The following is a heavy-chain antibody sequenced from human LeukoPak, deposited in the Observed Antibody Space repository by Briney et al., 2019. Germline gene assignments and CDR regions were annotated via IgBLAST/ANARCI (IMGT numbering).Heavy chain of an antibody. CDR3: AKSPYSSSYYFDY. CDR2: IRYDGSNK. D-gene: IGHD6-13*01. V-gene: IGHV3-30*02. J-gene: IGHJ4*02. CDR1: GFTFSSYG. Sequence: GGSLRLSCAASGFTFSSYGMHWVRQAPGKGLEWVAFIRYDGSNKYYADSVKGRFTISRDNSKNTLYLQMNSLRAEDTAVYYCAKSPYSSSYYFDYWGQGTLVTVSS.